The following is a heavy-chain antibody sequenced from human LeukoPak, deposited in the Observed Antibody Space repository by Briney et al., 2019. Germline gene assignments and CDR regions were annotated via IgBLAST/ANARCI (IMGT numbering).Heavy chain of an antibody. CDR1: GFTFSSYS. D-gene: IGHD2-2*01. CDR2: ISSSSYI. J-gene: IGHJ5*02. Sequence: GGSLRLSCAASGFTFSSYSMNWVRQAPGKGLEWVSSISSSSYIYYADSVKGRFTISRDNAKNSLYLQMNSLRAEDTAVYYCARGRSIYCSSTSRYHPAFDPWGQGTLVTVSS. CDR3: ARGRSIYCSSTSRYHPAFDP. V-gene: IGHV3-21*01.